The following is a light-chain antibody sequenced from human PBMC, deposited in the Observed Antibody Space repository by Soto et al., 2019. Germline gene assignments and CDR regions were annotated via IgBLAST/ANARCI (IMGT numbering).Light chain of an antibody. CDR2: GAS. V-gene: IGKV1-39*01. Sequence: DIQMTQSPSSLSASVGDRVTITCRASQSISSYLNWYQQKPGKAPKVLISGASSLQSGVPLRFSGSGSGTDFTLTISSLQSEDFASYYCQQSHSTPLTLGGGTKGDIK. CDR1: QSISSY. J-gene: IGKJ4*01. CDR3: QQSHSTPLT.